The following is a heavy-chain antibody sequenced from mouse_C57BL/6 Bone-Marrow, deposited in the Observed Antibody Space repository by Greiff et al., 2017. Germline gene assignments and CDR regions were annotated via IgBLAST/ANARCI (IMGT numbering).Heavy chain of an antibody. CDR2: IYPGSGNT. J-gene: IGHJ3*01. CDR1: GYTFTDYY. Sequence: QVQLQQPGAELVRPGASVKLSCKASGYTFTDYYINWVKQRPGQGLEWIARIYPGSGNTYYNEKFKGKATLTAEKSSSTAYMQLSSLTSEDSAVYFCARWTYWGQGTLLTVSA. CDR3: ARWTY. V-gene: IGHV1-76*01.